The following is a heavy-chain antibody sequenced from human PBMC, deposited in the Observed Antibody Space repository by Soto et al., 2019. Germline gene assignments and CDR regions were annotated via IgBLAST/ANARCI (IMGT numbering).Heavy chain of an antibody. CDR2: INPNSGGT. CDR1: GYTFTGYY. Sequence: QVQLVQSGAEVKKPGASVKVSCKASGYTFTGYYMHWVLQAPGQGLEWMGWINPNSGGTNYAQKFQGWVTMTRDTSISTAYMELSRGRSDDTAVYYCARGTGNDYSNYGWFDPWGQGTLDTVSS. CDR3: ARGTGNDYSNYGWFDP. J-gene: IGHJ5*02. D-gene: IGHD4-4*01. V-gene: IGHV1-2*04.